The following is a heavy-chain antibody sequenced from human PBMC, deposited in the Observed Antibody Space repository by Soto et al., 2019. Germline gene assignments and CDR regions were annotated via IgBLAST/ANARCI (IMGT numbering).Heavy chain of an antibody. J-gene: IGHJ1*01. CDR3: ARYYTLLVAALGE. V-gene: IGHV4-61*01. D-gene: IGHD2-15*01. CDR2: IFYRGTT. Sequence: QVQLQESGPGLVKPSETLSLTCTVSGGSVNSGTYYWSWIRQPPGKGLEWIGYIFYRGTTSYNPSLESRVTFSVDTSTNQFSLKLTSVTAADTAVYYCARYYTLLVAALGEWGQGTLVTVSS. CDR1: GGSVNSGTYY.